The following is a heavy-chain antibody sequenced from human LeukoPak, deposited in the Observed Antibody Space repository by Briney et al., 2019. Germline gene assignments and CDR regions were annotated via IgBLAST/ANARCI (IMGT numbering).Heavy chain of an antibody. D-gene: IGHD5-12*01. Sequence: PSETLSLTCTVSGGSISSGSYYWSWIRQPAGKGLEWIGRIYTSGSTNYNPSLKSRVTISVDTSKNQFSLKLSSVTAADTAVYYCARGRLRRDWFDPWGQGTLVTVSS. CDR3: ARGRLRRDWFDP. CDR2: IYTSGST. CDR1: GGSISSGSYY. V-gene: IGHV4-61*02. J-gene: IGHJ5*02.